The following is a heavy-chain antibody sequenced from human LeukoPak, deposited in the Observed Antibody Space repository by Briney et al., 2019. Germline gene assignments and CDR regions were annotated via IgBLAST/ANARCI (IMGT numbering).Heavy chain of an antibody. Sequence: ASVKVSCKASGYTFNRFGISWVRQAPGQGLEWLGWISAYDGNTNYAQNVQGRVTMTTDTSTSTAYMELRSLRYDDTAVYYCARDKVIATAGTPNWFNPWGQGTLVTVSS. CDR1: GYTFNRFG. J-gene: IGHJ5*02. CDR2: ISAYDGNT. D-gene: IGHD6-13*01. CDR3: ARDKVIATAGTPNWFNP. V-gene: IGHV1-18*04.